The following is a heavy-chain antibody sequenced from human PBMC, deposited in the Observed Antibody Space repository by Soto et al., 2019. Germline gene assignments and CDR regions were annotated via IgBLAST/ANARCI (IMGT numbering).Heavy chain of an antibody. Sequence: PGGSLRLSCAASGFTFSSYAMSWVRQAPGKGLEWVSAISGSGGSTYYADSVKGRFTISRDNSKNTLYLQMNSLRAEDTAVYYCANTFDSSSWYSYYYYYYMDVRGKGTTVTVSS. D-gene: IGHD6-13*01. CDR2: ISGSGGST. J-gene: IGHJ6*03. V-gene: IGHV3-23*01. CDR1: GFTFSSYA. CDR3: ANTFDSSSWYSYYYYYYMDV.